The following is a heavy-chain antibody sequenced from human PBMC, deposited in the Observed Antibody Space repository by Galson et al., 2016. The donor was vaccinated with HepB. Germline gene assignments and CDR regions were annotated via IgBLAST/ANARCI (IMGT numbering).Heavy chain of an antibody. V-gene: IGHV4-34*12. Sequence: SETLSLTCAVYGGTFSGYFWSWDRRPPGKGLEWIGEIIHSGTTNYNPSLKSRVTISVDTSKNQFSLSLSSVTAADTAVYYCARARYQLLDDRQSHYYYGMDVWGQGTRVTVPS. J-gene: IGHJ6*02. D-gene: IGHD2-2*01. CDR2: IIHSGTT. CDR3: ARARYQLLDDRQSHYYYGMDV. CDR1: GGTFSGYF.